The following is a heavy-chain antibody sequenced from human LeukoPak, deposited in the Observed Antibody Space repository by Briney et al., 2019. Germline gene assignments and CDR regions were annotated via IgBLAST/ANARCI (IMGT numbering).Heavy chain of an antibody. D-gene: IGHD5-12*01. J-gene: IGHJ4*02. Sequence: ASVKVSCKASGYTFTSYYMHWVRQAPGQGLEWMGIINPSGGSTSYAQKFQGRVTMTRDTSISTAYMELSRLRSDDTAVYYCARESGATSFRGYFDYWGQGTLVTVSS. V-gene: IGHV1-46*01. CDR1: GYTFTSYY. CDR2: INPSGGST. CDR3: ARESGATSFRGYFDY.